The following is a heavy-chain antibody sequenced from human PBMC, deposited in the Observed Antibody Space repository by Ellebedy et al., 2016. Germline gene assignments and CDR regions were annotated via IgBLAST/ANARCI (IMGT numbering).Heavy chain of an antibody. Sequence: SETLSLXXAVSGGSISSGSYYWSWIRQPAGKGLEWIGRIYTSGSTNYNPSLKSRVTMSVDTSKNQFSLKLSSVTAADTAVYYCARTPVWGFDPWGQGTLVTVSS. J-gene: IGHJ5*02. CDR1: GGSISSGSYY. CDR3: ARTPVWGFDP. CDR2: IYTSGST. V-gene: IGHV4-61*02. D-gene: IGHD2-8*01.